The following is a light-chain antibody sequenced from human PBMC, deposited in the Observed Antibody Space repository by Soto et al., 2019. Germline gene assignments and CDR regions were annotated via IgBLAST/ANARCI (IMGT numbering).Light chain of an antibody. J-gene: IGKJ5*01. CDR2: AAS. V-gene: IGKV1-39*01. CDR3: QQSYSTPIT. CDR1: QDISNF. Sequence: IQLTQSPSSLSASVGDRVSIACRASQDISNFLAWYQQKPGKAPKLLIYAASSLQSGVPSRFGGSGSGTDFTLTISSLQPEDFATYYCQQSYSTPITFGQGTRLEIK.